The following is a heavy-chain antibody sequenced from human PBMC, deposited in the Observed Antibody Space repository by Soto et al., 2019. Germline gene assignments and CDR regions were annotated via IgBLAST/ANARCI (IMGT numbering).Heavy chain of an antibody. J-gene: IGHJ6*02. V-gene: IGHV3-23*01. D-gene: IGHD5-18*01. Sequence: GGSLRLSCAASGFTFSSYSMNWVRQAPGKGLERVSAISGSGGSTYYADSVKGRFTISRDNSKNTLYLQMNSLRAEDTAVYYCAKVQTGGYSYGYYYGMDVWGQGTTVTVSS. CDR3: AKVQTGGYSYGYYYGMDV. CDR2: ISGSGGST. CDR1: GFTFSSYS.